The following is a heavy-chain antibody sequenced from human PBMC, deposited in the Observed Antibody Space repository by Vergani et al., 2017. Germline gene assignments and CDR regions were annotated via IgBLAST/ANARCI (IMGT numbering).Heavy chain of an antibody. D-gene: IGHD4-17*01. V-gene: IGHV3-7*01. CDR1: GFTFSSYW. CDR2: IKQDGSEK. CDR3: ARDSGYGDYSS. J-gene: IGHJ5*02. Sequence: EVQLVESGGGLVQPGGSLRLSCAASGFTFSSYWMSWVRQAPGKGLGWVANIKQDGSEKYYLDSVKGRFTISRDNAKNSLHLQMNSLRAEDTAVYYCARDSGYGDYSSWGQGTLVTVSS.